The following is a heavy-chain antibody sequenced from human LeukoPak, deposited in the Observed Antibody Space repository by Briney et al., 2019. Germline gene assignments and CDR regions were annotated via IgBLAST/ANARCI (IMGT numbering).Heavy chain of an antibody. D-gene: IGHD3-3*01. J-gene: IGHJ4*02. CDR3: ARLYHDFWSAPEYYFDY. Sequence: GESLKISCKGSGYSFTSYWIGWVRQMPGKGLEWMGIIYPGDSDTRYSPSFQGQVTISADKSISTAYLQWSSLKASDTAMYYCARLYHDFWSAPEYYFDYWGQGTLVTVSS. V-gene: IGHV5-51*01. CDR2: IYPGDSDT. CDR1: GYSFTSYW.